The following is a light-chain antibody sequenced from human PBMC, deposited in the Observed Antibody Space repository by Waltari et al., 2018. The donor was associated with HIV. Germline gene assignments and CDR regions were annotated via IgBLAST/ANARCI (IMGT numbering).Light chain of an antibody. Sequence: QSVLTQPPSASGTPGQRVTISCSGSTSNIGSNPVNWSQQFPGMAPILLIYSNDQRPSGVADRGSGSKTGTSASLAISGVQSEDEADYYCATWDDSLNGPWVFGGGTKLTVL. J-gene: IGLJ3*02. V-gene: IGLV1-44*01. CDR3: ATWDDSLNGPWV. CDR1: TSNIGSNP. CDR2: SND.